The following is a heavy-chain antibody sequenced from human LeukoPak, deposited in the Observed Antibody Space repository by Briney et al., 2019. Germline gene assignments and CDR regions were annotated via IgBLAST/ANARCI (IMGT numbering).Heavy chain of an antibody. J-gene: IGHJ4*02. CDR3: AKPVGKYSNSWYSLGY. D-gene: IGHD6-13*01. V-gene: IGHV3-30*18. CDR2: ISYDGGNK. CDR1: GFTFSSYG. Sequence: PGGSLRLSCAASGFTFSSYGMHWVRQAPGKGLEWVAVISYDGGNKYYADSVKGRFTISRDNSKNTLYLQMNSLRAEDTAVYYCAKPVGKYSNSWYSLGYWGQGTLVTVSS.